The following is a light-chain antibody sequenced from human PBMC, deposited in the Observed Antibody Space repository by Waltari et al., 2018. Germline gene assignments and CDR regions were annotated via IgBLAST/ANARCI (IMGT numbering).Light chain of an antibody. Sequence: LVLTPSPGTLSLSPGERATLSCRASQSISRYLAWYQQKPGQAPRLLIYAASSRATGIPDRFSGSGSGTDFSLTISRLEPEDFAVYFCQNHERLPAVFGQGTKVEIK. V-gene: IGKV3-20*01. CDR1: QSISRY. CDR2: AAS. CDR3: QNHERLPAV. J-gene: IGKJ1*01.